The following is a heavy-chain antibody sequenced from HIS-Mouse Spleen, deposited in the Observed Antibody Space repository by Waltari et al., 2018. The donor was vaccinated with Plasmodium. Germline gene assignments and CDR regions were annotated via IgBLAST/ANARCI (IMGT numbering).Heavy chain of an antibody. V-gene: IGHV3-30-3*01. J-gene: IGHJ4*02. D-gene: IGHD7-27*01. CDR2: ISYDGSNK. Sequence: QVQLVESGGGVVQPGRSLRLSCAASGFTFSSYAMHWVRQAPGQGLEWVAVISYDGSNKYYADSVKGRFTISRDNSKNTLYLQMNSLRAEDTAVYYCARVSTGAYFDYWGQGTLVTVSS. CDR3: ARVSTGAYFDY. CDR1: GFTFSSYA.